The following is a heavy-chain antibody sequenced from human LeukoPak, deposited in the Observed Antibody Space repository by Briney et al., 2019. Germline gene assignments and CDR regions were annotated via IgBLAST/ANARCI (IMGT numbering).Heavy chain of an antibody. CDR3: AKGIGSLPDGGYSYGINDY. CDR2: ISGSGGRT. D-gene: IGHD5-18*01. V-gene: IGHV3-23*01. Sequence: PGGSLRLSCAASGFTFSNYAMSWVRQAPGKGLEWVSAISGSGGRTYYADSVKGRFTISRDNSKNTLYLQMNSLRAEDTAVYYCAKGIGSLPDGGYSYGINDYWGQGTLVTVSS. J-gene: IGHJ4*02. CDR1: GFTFSNYA.